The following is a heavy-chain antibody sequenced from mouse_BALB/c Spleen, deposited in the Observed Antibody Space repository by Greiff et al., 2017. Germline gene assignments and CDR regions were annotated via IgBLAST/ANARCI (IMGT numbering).Heavy chain of an antibody. Sequence: VKLVESGPGLVQPSQSLSITCTVSGFSLTSYGVHWVRQSPGKGLEWLGVIWSGGSTDYNAAFITRLSISKDNSKSQVFFKMNSLQANDTAIYYCARKEGRFPFDYWGQGTTLTVSS. CDR2: IWSGGST. CDR1: GFSLTSYG. J-gene: IGHJ2*01. V-gene: IGHV2-2*02. CDR3: ARKEGRFPFDY.